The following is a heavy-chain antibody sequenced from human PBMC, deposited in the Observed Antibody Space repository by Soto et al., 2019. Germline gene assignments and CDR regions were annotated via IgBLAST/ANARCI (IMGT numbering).Heavy chain of an antibody. CDR2: IYYSRST. J-gene: IGHJ4*02. CDR3: ARRYGYYFDY. Sequence: PSETLSLTCTVSGGSISSYYWSWIRQPPGKGLEWIGYIYYSRSTNYNPSLKSRVTISVDTSKNQLSLKLSSVTAADTAVYYCARRYGYYFDYWGQGTLVTVSS. CDR1: GGSISSYY. D-gene: IGHD4-17*01. V-gene: IGHV4-59*08.